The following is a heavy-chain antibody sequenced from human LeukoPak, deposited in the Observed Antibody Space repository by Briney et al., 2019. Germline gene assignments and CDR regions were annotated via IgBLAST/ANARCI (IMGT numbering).Heavy chain of an antibody. CDR2: ISYDGSNK. CDR1: GFTFSSYG. CDR3: AKDLGTKLLWFGDLDY. Sequence: GGSLRLSCAASGFTFSSYGMHWVRQAPGKGLEWVAVISYDGSNKYYADSVKGRFTISRDSSKNTLYLQMNSLRAEDTAVYYCAKDLGTKLLWFGDLDYWGQGTLVTVSS. J-gene: IGHJ4*02. D-gene: IGHD3-10*01. V-gene: IGHV3-30*18.